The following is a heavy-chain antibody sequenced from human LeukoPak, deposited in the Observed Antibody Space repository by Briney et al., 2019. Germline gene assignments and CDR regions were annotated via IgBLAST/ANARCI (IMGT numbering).Heavy chain of an antibody. Sequence: KPSETPSPPCTVSGGSISCYYWGWIRQPPGEGPGGIWDIYYSGSTNYNPSLKSRVTISVDTSKNQFSLKLSSVTAADTAVYYCARVLFLGYCSSTSCYDDAFDIWGQGTMVTVSS. J-gene: IGHJ3*02. CDR1: GGSISCYY. CDR2: IYYSGST. V-gene: IGHV4-59*01. D-gene: IGHD2-2*01. CDR3: ARVLFLGYCSSTSCYDDAFDI.